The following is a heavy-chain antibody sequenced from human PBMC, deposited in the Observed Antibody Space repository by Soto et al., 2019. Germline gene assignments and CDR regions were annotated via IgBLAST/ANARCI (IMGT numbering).Heavy chain of an antibody. V-gene: IGHV4-39*01. Sequence: SETLSLTCTVSGGSISSSSYYWGWIRQPPGKGQEWIGSIYYSGSTYYNPSLKSRVTISVDTSKNQFSLKLSSVTAADTAVYYCARQTSPNAYYDFWSGYYTDDYWGQGTLVTVSS. CDR1: GGSISSSSYY. CDR2: IYYSGST. D-gene: IGHD3-3*01. CDR3: ARQTSPNAYYDFWSGYYTDDY. J-gene: IGHJ4*02.